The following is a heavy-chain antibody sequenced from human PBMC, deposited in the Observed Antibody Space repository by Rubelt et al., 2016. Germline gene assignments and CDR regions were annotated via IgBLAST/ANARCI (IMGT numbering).Heavy chain of an antibody. Sequence: ESGGGLVQPGGSLRLSCAASGFTFSSYWMSWVRQAPGKGLEWISYLSGFGTTIYYADSVKGRFPISRDNAKNSLYLQMNSLRAEDTAVYYCARASSGYDFDYWGQGMLVTVSS. CDR3: ARASSGYDFDY. CDR1: GFTFSSYW. CDR2: LSGFGTTI. J-gene: IGHJ4*02. D-gene: IGHD3-22*01. V-gene: IGHV3-48*04.